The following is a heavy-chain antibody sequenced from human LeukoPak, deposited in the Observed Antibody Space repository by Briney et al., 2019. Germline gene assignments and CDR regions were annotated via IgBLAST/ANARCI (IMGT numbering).Heavy chain of an antibody. CDR3: AKGDTTWELPHAD. CDR2: ISGSGVST. J-gene: IGHJ4*02. V-gene: IGHV3-23*01. Sequence: PGGSLRLSCAASGFTFCSYAMSWVRQAPGEGLEWVSAISGSGVSTYYADSVKGGFTISRDKSKNTLYLQMNSLRAEDTAVYYCAKGDTTWELPHADWGQGTLVTVSS. D-gene: IGHD1-26*01. CDR1: GFTFCSYA.